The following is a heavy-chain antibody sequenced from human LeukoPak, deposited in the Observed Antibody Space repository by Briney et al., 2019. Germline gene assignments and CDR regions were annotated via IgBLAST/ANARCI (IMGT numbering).Heavy chain of an antibody. CDR1: GDSISTPSYW. CDR3: TRLPLDYSVDQ. J-gene: IGHJ4*02. D-gene: IGHD4-11*01. Sequence: SETLSLTCTVSGDSISTPSYWWGWMRQSPGKGLEWIGSIDYVGITSYNPSLRSRVTISIDTSKNQFSLQLTSVTAADTAVYYCTRLPLDYSVDQWGQGTLVSVSS. CDR2: IDYVGIT. V-gene: IGHV4-39*01.